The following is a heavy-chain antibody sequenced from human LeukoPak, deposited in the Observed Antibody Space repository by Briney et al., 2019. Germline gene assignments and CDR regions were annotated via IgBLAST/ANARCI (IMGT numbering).Heavy chain of an antibody. V-gene: IGHV3-30-3*01. J-gene: IGHJ4*02. Sequence: PGGSLRLSCAASGFTFSSYTIHWARQPPGKGLEWVAVISFDGSNKYYADSVKGRFTISRDNSKNTPYLQMNSLRAEDTAVYYCAKEAPGWFDYWGQGTLVTVSS. CDR3: AKEAPGWFDY. CDR1: GFTFSSYT. CDR2: ISFDGSNK.